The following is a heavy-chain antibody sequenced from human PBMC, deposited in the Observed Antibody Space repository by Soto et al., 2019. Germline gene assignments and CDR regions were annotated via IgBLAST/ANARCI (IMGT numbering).Heavy chain of an antibody. Sequence: GGSLRLSCAASGFTFISYGMHWVRQAPGKGLEWVAVISYDGNNKYYTDSVKGRFTISRDNSKNTLYLQMNSLRAEDTAVYYCAKDRLDHDGWLDYWGQGTLVTVSS. V-gene: IGHV3-30*18. CDR2: ISYDGNNK. D-gene: IGHD3-22*01. J-gene: IGHJ4*02. CDR3: AKDRLDHDGWLDY. CDR1: GFTFISYG.